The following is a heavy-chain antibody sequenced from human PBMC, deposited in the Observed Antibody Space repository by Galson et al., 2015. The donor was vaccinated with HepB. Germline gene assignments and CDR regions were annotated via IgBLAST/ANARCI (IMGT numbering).Heavy chain of an antibody. Sequence: SVKVSCKASGGTFSSYAISWVRQAPGQGLEWMGGIIPIFGTANYAQKFQGRVTITADKSTSTAYMELSSLRSEDTAVYYCARDPPVDTAMGSRDYYYYYGMDVWGQGTTVTVSS. CDR1: GGTFSSYA. CDR2: IIPIFGTA. V-gene: IGHV1-69*06. D-gene: IGHD5-18*01. CDR3: ARDPPVDTAMGSRDYYYYYGMDV. J-gene: IGHJ6*02.